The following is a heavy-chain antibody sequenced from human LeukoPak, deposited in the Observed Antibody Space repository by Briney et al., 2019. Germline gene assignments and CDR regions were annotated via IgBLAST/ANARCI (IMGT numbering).Heavy chain of an antibody. CDR1: GFTFSDYG. CDR3: AKGSYSRYDYSRDYFDY. V-gene: IGHV3-30*02. Sequence: GGSLRLSCAASGFTFSDYGMHWVRQAPGKGLDWVTFIRFDGTNKFDADSVKGRFTVSRDNAKNSLYLQMNSLRAEDMALYYCAKGSYSRYDYSRDYFDYWGQGTLVTVSS. CDR2: IRFDGTNK. D-gene: IGHD5-12*01. J-gene: IGHJ4*02.